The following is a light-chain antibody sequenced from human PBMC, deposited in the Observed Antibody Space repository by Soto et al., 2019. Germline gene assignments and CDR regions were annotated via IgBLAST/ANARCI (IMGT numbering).Light chain of an antibody. V-gene: IGKV3-20*01. CDR1: QSVWNNY. CDR2: GAS. J-gene: IGKJ1*01. CDR3: QHYGSSPQT. Sequence: EIVLTQSPGTLSLSPGERATLSCRASQSVWNNYLAWYQQKPGQAPRLLIYGASSRATGIPDKFSGSGSGTDLTLTISRLEPEDFAVYYCQHYGSSPQTFGQGTKVEIK.